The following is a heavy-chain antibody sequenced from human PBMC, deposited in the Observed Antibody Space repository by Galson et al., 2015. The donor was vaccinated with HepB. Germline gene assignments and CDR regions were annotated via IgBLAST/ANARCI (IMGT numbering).Heavy chain of an antibody. Sequence: SVKVSCKASGYTFTGYYMHWVRQAPGQGLEWMGWINPNSGGTNYAQNFQGRVTMTRDTSISTAYMELNRLNSDDTAIYYCARGGVRGRYNDFWSGHTYGMDVWGQGTTVTVSS. CDR1: GYTFTGYY. CDR2: INPNSGGT. D-gene: IGHD3-3*01. V-gene: IGHV1-2*02. J-gene: IGHJ6*02. CDR3: ARGGVRGRYNDFWSGHTYGMDV.